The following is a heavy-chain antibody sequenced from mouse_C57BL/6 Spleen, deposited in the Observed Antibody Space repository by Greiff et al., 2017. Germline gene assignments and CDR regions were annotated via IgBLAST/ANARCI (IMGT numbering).Heavy chain of an antibody. CDR1: GFSLSTFGMG. D-gene: IGHD2-1*01. V-gene: IGHV8-8*01. CDR3: ALIEFYYGIHYAMDY. J-gene: IGHJ4*01. CDR2: IWWDDDK. Sequence: QVTLKVSGPGLLQPSQTLSLTCSFSGFSLSTFGMGVGRLRQPSGQGLEWLAHIWWDDDKYYTPAMKSRLPISKDTSKNQVYLKIANVYTGRTATEDCALIEFYYGIHYAMDYWGQGTSVTVSS.